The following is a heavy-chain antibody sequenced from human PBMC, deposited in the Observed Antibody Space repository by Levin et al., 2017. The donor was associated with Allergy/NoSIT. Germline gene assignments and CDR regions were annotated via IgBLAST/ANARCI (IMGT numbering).Heavy chain of an antibody. J-gene: IGHJ2*01. CDR2: ISYDGSNK. V-gene: IGHV3-30*18. CDR1: GFTFSSYG. Sequence: GESLKISCAASGFTFSSYGMHWVRQAPGKGLEWVAVISYDGSNKYYADSVKGRFTISRDNSKNTLYLQMNSLRAEDTAVYYCAKPRTSGRNWYFDLWGRGTLVTVSS. CDR3: AKPRTSGRNWYFDL. D-gene: IGHD1-26*01.